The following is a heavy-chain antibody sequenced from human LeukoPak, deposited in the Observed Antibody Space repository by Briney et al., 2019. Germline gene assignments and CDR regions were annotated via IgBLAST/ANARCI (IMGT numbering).Heavy chain of an antibody. CDR2: IKSKTDGGTT. J-gene: IGHJ4*02. D-gene: IGHD5-12*01. CDR3: TTHLVGYSGYEFDY. Sequence: GGSLRLSCAASGFTFSNAWMSWVRQAPGKGLEWVGRIKSKTDGGTTDYAASVKGRFTISRDDSKNTLYLQMNSLKTEDTAVYYCTTHLVGYSGYEFDYWGQGTLVTVSS. V-gene: IGHV3-15*01. CDR1: GFTFSNAW.